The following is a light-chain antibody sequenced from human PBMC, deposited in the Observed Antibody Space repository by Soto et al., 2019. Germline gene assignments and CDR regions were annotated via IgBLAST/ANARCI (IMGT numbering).Light chain of an antibody. J-gene: IGLJ1*01. CDR3: TSVCVNSPYA. CDR1: SSDVGGYNA. Sequence: QSALTQPASVSVSPGQTITISCTGTSSDVGGYNAVSWYQHRPGKAPKLIIYEVTHRPAGISDRFSASKSGNTASLTISGPEPEEEGDYYCTSVCVNSPYALRTGTRV. CDR2: EVT. V-gene: IGLV2-14*01.